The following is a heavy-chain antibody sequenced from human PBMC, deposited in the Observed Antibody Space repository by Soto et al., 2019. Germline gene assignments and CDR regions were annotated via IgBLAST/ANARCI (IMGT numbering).Heavy chain of an antibody. CDR2: ISSSSSTI. D-gene: IGHD2-2*01. J-gene: IGHJ6*02. Sequence: PGGSLRLSCAASGFTFSSYSMNWVRQAPGKGLEWVSYISSSSSTIYYADSVKGRFTISRDNAKNSLYLQMNSLRAEDTAVYYCARESGRGSSTSLDVWGQGTTVTVSS. CDR3: ARESGRGSSTSLDV. V-gene: IGHV3-48*01. CDR1: GFTFSSYS.